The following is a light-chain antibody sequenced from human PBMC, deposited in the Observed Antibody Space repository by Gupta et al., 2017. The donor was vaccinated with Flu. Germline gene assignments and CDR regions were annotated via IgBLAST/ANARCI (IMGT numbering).Light chain of an antibody. CDR1: SNDVGGSNR. Sequence: QSAPTQPRSVSGSHGQSVTISCPGSSNDVGGSNRVSWYQQRPGKAPKLILYYVTERPSGVPDRFSGSKSGNTASLTISGLQADDEADYYCSSHAVRVTWVFGTGTTVTVL. CDR2: YVT. J-gene: IGLJ1*01. CDR3: SSHAVRVTWV. V-gene: IGLV2-11*01.